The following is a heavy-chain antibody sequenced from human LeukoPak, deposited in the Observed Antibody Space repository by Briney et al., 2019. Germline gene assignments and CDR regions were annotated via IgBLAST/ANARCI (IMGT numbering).Heavy chain of an antibody. V-gene: IGHV3-23*01. CDR2: ISGGGETT. D-gene: IGHD6-19*01. CDR1: GFTFSSYG. CDR3: ARDGGSAWFFRY. Sequence: GGSLRLSCAASGFTFSSYGMGWVRQAPGKGLEWVSSISGGGETTYYADSVKGRFTISRDNAKNSLSLQMNSLRAEDTAVYYCARDGGSAWFFRYWGQGTLVTVSS. J-gene: IGHJ4*02.